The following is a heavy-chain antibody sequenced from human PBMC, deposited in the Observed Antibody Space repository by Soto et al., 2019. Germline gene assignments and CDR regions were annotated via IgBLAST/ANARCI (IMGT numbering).Heavy chain of an antibody. J-gene: IGHJ6*02. V-gene: IGHV1-3*01. D-gene: IGHD3-10*01. CDR3: AREAGLLWFGELLSALYGMDV. Sequence: ASVKVSCKASGYTFTSYAMHWVRQAPGQRLEWMGWINAGNGNTKYSQKFQGRVTITRDTSASTAYMELSSLRSEDTAVYYCAREAGLLWFGELLSALYGMDVWGQGTTVTVSS. CDR1: GYTFTSYA. CDR2: INAGNGNT.